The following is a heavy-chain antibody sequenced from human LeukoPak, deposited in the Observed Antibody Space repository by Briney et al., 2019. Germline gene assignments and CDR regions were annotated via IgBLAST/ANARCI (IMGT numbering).Heavy chain of an antibody. CDR2: ISYDGSNK. V-gene: IGHV3-33*05. Sequence: GGSLRLSCAASGFTFSSYGMHWVRQAPGKGLEWVAVISYDGSNKYYADSVKGRFTISRDNSKNTVSLQMNNLRLEDAAVYYCARGSRYGDYPYYCDFWGQGTLVTVSS. CDR3: ARGSRYGDYPYYCDF. J-gene: IGHJ4*02. CDR1: GFTFSSYG. D-gene: IGHD4-17*01.